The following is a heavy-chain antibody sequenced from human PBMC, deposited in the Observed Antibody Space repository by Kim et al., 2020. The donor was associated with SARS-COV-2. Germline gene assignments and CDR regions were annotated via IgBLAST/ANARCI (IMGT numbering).Heavy chain of an antibody. CDR1: GYTFTSYG. D-gene: IGHD3-3*01. CDR2: ISAYNGNT. CDR3: ARDHITIFGVVITHLYYYYGMDV. Sequence: ASVKVSCKASGYTFTSYGINWVRQAPGQGLEWMGWISAYNGNTNYAQKLQGRVTMTTDTSTSTAYMELTSLRSDDTAVYYCARDHITIFGVVITHLYYYYGMDVWGQGTTVTVSS. J-gene: IGHJ6*02. V-gene: IGHV1-18*01.